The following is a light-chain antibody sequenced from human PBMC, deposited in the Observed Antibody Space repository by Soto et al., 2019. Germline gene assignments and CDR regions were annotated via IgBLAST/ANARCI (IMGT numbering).Light chain of an antibody. Sequence: QSVLTQPASVSGSPGQSITISCTGTSSDVGTYDFVSWHQQYPGKAPKLIIYDVNNRPSGVSSRFSGSKSGNTASLTISGLQAEDEADYYCCSFSTSVPHVFGTGTKVTVL. CDR2: DVN. CDR3: CSFSTSVPHV. V-gene: IGLV2-14*01. CDR1: SSDVGTYDF. J-gene: IGLJ1*01.